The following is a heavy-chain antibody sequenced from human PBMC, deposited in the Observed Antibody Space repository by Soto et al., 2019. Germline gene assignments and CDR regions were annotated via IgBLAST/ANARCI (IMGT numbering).Heavy chain of an antibody. D-gene: IGHD3-3*01. CDR3: ARDISGRITSFGVDAVCSCMDV. CDR2: ISSSSSCI. J-gene: IGHJ6*02. V-gene: IGHV3-21*01. CDR1: GFTFSSYG. Sequence: GGSLRLSCAASGFTFSSYGMNWVRQAPGKGLEWVSSISSSSSCIYYADSVKGRFTISRDNAKNSLYLQMNSLRAEDTAVYYCARDISGRITSFGVDAVCSCMDVWGQGTMVTVSS.